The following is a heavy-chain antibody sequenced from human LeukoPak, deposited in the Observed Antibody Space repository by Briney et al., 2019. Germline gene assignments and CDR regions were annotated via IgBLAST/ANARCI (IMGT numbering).Heavy chain of an antibody. D-gene: IGHD5-24*01. CDR3: ARGGDRYNPYFDY. J-gene: IGHJ4*02. CDR1: GGTFSSYA. Sequence: ASVNVSCKASGGTFSSYAISWVRQAPGQGLEWMGGIIPIFGTANYAQKFQGRVTITTDESTSTAYMELSSLRSEDTAVYYCARGGDRYNPYFDYWGQGTLVTVSS. CDR2: IIPIFGTA. V-gene: IGHV1-69*05.